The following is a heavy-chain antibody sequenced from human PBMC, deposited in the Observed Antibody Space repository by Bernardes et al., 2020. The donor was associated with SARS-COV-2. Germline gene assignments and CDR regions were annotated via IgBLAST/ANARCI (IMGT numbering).Heavy chain of an antibody. J-gene: IGHJ5*02. CDR3: ARVVPAATPWWFDP. Sequence: SETLSLTCSVSGGSISSSSYYWGWIRQPPGKGLEWIGSIYYSGSTYYNPSLKSRVTISVDTSKSQFSLKLSSVTAADTAVYYCARVVPAATPWWFDPWGQGTLVTVSS. CDR1: GGSISSSSYY. D-gene: IGHD2-2*01. V-gene: IGHV4-39*01. CDR2: IYYSGST.